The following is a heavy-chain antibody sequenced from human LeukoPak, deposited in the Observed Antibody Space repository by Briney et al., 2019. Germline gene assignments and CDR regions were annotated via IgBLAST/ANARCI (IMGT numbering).Heavy chain of an antibody. D-gene: IGHD5-12*01. CDR3: ARIKQLRLPATFDY. Sequence: GGSLRLSCTASGFTFSTYWMSWVRQAPGKGLEWVANIKHAGSEEYYVDSVKGRFTISRDNAKTSVYLQMNSLRAEDTAVYFCARIKQLRLPATFDYWGQGTLVTVSS. J-gene: IGHJ4*02. CDR2: IKHAGSEE. V-gene: IGHV3-7*01. CDR1: GFTFSTYW.